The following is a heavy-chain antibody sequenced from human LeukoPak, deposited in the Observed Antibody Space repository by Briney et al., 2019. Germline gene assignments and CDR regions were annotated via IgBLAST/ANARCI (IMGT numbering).Heavy chain of an antibody. D-gene: IGHD5-24*01. CDR3: AREMATITDFDY. V-gene: IGHV4-39*07. CDR1: GGSISSSSYY. CDR2: IYYSGST. Sequence: SETLSLTCSVSGGSISSSSYYWGWIRQPPGKGLEWIGSIYYSGSTYYNPPLKSRVTISVDTSKNQFSLKLSSVTAADTAVYYCAREMATITDFDYWGQGTLVTVSS. J-gene: IGHJ4*02.